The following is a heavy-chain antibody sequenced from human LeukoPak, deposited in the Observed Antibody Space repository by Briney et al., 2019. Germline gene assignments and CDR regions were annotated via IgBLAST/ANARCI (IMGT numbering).Heavy chain of an antibody. V-gene: IGHV1-2*02. Sequence: ASVKVSCKASGYSFIGYHMHWVRQAPGQGLEWMGWTNPNTGGTKYAQKFQGRVTMTRDTSISTAYMELSSLRSDDTAVYFCASVEMATIGFEHWGQGTLVTVSS. CDR1: GYSFIGYH. J-gene: IGHJ4*02. CDR2: TNPNTGGT. D-gene: IGHD5-12*01. CDR3: ASVEMATIGFEH.